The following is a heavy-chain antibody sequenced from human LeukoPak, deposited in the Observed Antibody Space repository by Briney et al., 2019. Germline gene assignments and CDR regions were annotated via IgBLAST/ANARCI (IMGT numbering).Heavy chain of an antibody. CDR2: ISWDGGNT. V-gene: IGHV3-43D*03. Sequence: GGSLRLSCAASGFSFDDYAMHWVRQAPGKGLEWVSLISWDGGNTYYADSVKGRFTISRDNSKNSLYLQMNSLRAEDTAFYYCARDSYYGSGSYPYYFDYWGQGTLVTVSS. D-gene: IGHD3-10*01. CDR3: ARDSYYGSGSYPYYFDY. J-gene: IGHJ4*02. CDR1: GFSFDDYA.